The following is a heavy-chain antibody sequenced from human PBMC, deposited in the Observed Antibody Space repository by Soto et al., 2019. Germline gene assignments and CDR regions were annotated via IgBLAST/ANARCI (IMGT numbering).Heavy chain of an antibody. D-gene: IGHD3-22*01. Sequence: AASVKVSCKASGFTFTSSAVQWVRQARGQRLEWIGWIVVGSGNTNYAQKFQERVTITRDMSTSTAYMELSSLRSEDTAVYYCAAESTYYYDSSGPLSLDYWGQGTLVTVSS. CDR2: IVVGSGNT. CDR3: AAESTYYYDSSGPLSLDY. CDR1: GFTFTSSA. V-gene: IGHV1-58*01. J-gene: IGHJ4*02.